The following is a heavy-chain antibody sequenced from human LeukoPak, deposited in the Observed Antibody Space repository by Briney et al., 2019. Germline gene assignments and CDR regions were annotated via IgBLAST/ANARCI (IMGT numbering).Heavy chain of an antibody. CDR1: DGSIRSYY. Sequence: SETLSLTCTVSDGSIRSYYWGWIRQPPGKGLEWIGYIYYSGSTNYNPSLKGRVTISVDTSKNQFSLKLSSVTAADTAVYYCARFGYDSRPGSDYWGQGTLVTVSS. J-gene: IGHJ4*02. CDR2: IYYSGST. D-gene: IGHD3-22*01. V-gene: IGHV4-59*08. CDR3: ARFGYDSRPGSDY.